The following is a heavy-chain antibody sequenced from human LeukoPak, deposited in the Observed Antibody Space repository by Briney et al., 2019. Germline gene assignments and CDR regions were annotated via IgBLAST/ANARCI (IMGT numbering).Heavy chain of an antibody. V-gene: IGHV3-23*01. CDR3: ARDQWVPTIGDGLDI. D-gene: IGHD5-12*01. CDR1: ESTLRDYA. J-gene: IGHJ3*02. CDR2: FTSSGDQT. Sequence: GGSLRLSCGASESTLRDYAMTCVREAPGKGVEGGSTFTSSGDQTFYADDVEGPFTISRDNSKNIFNLPMNRLRVEDTAVYYCARDQWVPTIGDGLDIWGPGTIVAVSS.